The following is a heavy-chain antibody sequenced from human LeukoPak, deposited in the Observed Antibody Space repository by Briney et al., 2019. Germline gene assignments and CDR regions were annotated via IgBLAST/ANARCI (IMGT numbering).Heavy chain of an antibody. Sequence: PGGSLRRSGAASRFTFSSYSMNWVGQGPGKGLEGVSSISRSSSDIDYADSVKGRLTISTDNAKNSIYLQMNSLRDENTAVSYCAREAVYYASSGYSVYWGQRTLVTASS. D-gene: IGHD3-22*01. CDR1: RFTFSSYS. CDR3: AREAVYYASSGYSVY. J-gene: IGHJ4*02. V-gene: IGHV3-21*01. CDR2: ISRSSSDI.